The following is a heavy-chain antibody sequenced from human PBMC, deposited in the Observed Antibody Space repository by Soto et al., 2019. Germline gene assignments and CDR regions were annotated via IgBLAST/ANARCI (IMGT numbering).Heavy chain of an antibody. J-gene: IGHJ5*02. CDR1: GYTFTSYG. V-gene: IGHV1-18*04. CDR3: ARDFVWDIVATSNWFDP. D-gene: IGHD5-12*01. Sequence: ASVKVSCKASGYTFTSYGISWVRQAPGQGLEWMGWISAYNGNTNYAQKLQGRVTMTTDTSTSTAYMELRSLRSDDTAAYYCARDFVWDIVATSNWFDPWGQGTLVTVSS. CDR2: ISAYNGNT.